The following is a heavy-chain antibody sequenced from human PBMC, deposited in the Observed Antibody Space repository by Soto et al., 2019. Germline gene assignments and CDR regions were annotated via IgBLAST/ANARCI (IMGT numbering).Heavy chain of an antibody. D-gene: IGHD3-3*01. CDR1: GFTFSSYG. CDR2: IWYDGSNK. CDR3: ARESGPGAIFGVVIIRPLDV. J-gene: IGHJ6*04. V-gene: IGHV3-33*01. Sequence: GGSLRLSCAASGFTFSSYGMHWVRQAPGKGLEWVAVIWYDGSNKYYADSVKGRFTISRDNSKNTLYLQMNSLRAEDTAVYYCARESGPGAIFGVVIIRPLDVWGKGTTVTVSS.